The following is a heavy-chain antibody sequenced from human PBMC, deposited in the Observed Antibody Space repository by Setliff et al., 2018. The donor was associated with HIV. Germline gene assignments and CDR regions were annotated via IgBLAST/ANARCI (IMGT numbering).Heavy chain of an antibody. CDR2: ISANSGGT. CDR1: GYTFSTYA. V-gene: IGHV1-2*02. D-gene: IGHD3-3*01. Sequence: ASVKVSCKASGYTFSTYAIHWVRQAPGQGLEWMGWISANSGGTNYAQKFQGRVTMTRDTSISTAYMELSRLRSDDTAVYYCARSNFWSGFGYGYWGQGTLVTVSS. J-gene: IGHJ4*02. CDR3: ARSNFWSGFGYGY.